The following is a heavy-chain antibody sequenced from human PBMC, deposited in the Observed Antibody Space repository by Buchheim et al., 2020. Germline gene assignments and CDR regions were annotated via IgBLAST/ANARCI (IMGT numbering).Heavy chain of an antibody. J-gene: IGHJ6*02. D-gene: IGHD2-2*01. CDR1: GGSISSGSYY. Sequence: QVQLQESGPGLVKPSQTLSLTCTVSGGSISSGSYYWSWIRQPAGKGLEWIGRIYTSGSTNYNPSLKSRVPISVDNSKNQFPLKLSSVTAADTAVYYCARGGSTYYYGMDVWGQGTT. CDR2: IYTSGST. V-gene: IGHV4-61*02. CDR3: ARGGSTYYYGMDV.